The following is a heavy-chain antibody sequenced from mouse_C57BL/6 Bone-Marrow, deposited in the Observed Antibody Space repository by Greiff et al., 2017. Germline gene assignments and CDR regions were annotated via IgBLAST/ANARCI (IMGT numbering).Heavy chain of an antibody. CDR3: ARWGLYCEGSSNLHWYFDV. CDR2: IDPSDSDT. D-gene: IGHD1-1*01. CDR1: GYTFTSYW. Sequence: QVQLQQPGAELVRPGSSVKLSCKASGYTFTSYWMHWVKQRPIQGLEWIGNIDPSDSDTHYNQKFKDKATLTVDKSSSTAYMQLSSLTSEDSAVYYGARWGLYCEGSSNLHWYFDVWGTGTTVTVSS. V-gene: IGHV1-52*01. J-gene: IGHJ1*03.